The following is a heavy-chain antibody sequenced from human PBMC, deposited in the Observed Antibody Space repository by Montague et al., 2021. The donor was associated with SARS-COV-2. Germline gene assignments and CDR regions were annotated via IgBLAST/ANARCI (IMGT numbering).Heavy chain of an antibody. CDR3: ARHRDNLGSLNWFAP. D-gene: IGHD3-16*01. V-gene: IGHV4-39*01. CDR1: AGAIRDTDSV. CDR2: IYYSGTT. Sequence: SETLSLTRTLSAGAIRDTDSVWGWIRRPPGKGLEWIGSIYYSGTTYHXPSLKSRVTISVDTSKNQFSLKLSSVTAADTAVYFCARHRDNLGSLNWFAPWGQGTLVTVSS. J-gene: IGHJ5*02.